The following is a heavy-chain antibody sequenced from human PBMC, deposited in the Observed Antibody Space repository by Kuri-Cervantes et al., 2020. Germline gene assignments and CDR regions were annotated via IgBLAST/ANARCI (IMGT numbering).Heavy chain of an antibody. D-gene: IGHD6-19*01. CDR2: INSDGSST. CDR3: ARFSRLASDAFDI. CDR1: GFTFSSYW. Sequence: GESLKISCAASGFTFSSYWMHWVRQAPGKGLVWVSRINSDGSSTSYADSVKGRFTISRDNAKNTLYLQMNSLRAEDTAVYYCARFSRLASDAFDIWGQGTMVTVSS. V-gene: IGHV3-74*01. J-gene: IGHJ3*02.